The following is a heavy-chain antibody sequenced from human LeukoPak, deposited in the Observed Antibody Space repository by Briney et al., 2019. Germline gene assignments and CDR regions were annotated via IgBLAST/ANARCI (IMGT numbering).Heavy chain of an antibody. V-gene: IGHV1-8*01. CDR1: GYTFTSYD. D-gene: IGHD6-13*01. Sequence: ASVKVSCKASGYTFTSYDINWVRQATGQGLEWMGWMNPNSGNTGYAQKFQSRVTMTRNTSISTAYMELSSLRSEDTAVYYCARGADSSSWYYYYYYMDVWGKGTTVTVSS. CDR3: ARGADSSSWYYYYYYMDV. CDR2: MNPNSGNT. J-gene: IGHJ6*03.